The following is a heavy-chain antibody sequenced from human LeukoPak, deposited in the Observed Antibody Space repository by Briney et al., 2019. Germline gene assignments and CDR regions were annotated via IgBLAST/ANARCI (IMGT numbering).Heavy chain of an antibody. J-gene: IGHJ4*02. CDR3: ASSAEYDFWSGYSGGFDY. CDR1: GGSISSYY. Sequence: KPSETLSLTCTVSGGSISSYYWGWIRQPAGKGLEWIGRIYTSGSTNYNLSLKSRVTMSVDTSKNQFSLKLSSVTVADTAVYYCASSAEYDFWSGYSGGFDYWGQGTLVTVSS. D-gene: IGHD3-3*01. V-gene: IGHV4-4*07. CDR2: IYTSGST.